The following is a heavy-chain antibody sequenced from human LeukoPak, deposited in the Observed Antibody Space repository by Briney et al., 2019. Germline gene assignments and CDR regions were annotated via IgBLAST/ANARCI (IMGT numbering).Heavy chain of an antibody. CDR1: GFPFSSYW. D-gene: IGHD1-26*01. V-gene: IGHV3-7*01. J-gene: IGHJ3*02. Sequence: GGSLRLYCVASGFPFSSYWMTWVRQAPGKGLEWVANIKQDGSKKSYVDSVKGRFTISRDNAKNSLYLQMNSLRAEDTAVYYCARSRVGGSYLGNDAFDIWGQGTMVTVSS. CDR3: ARSRVGGSYLGNDAFDI. CDR2: IKQDGSKK.